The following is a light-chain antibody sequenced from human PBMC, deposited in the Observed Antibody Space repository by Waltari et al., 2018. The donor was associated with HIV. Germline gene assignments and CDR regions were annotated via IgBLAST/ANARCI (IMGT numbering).Light chain of an antibody. J-gene: IGKJ3*01. V-gene: IGKV3-15*01. CDR2: GAS. CDR3: QHYNNWLLT. CDR1: QSVSSN. Sequence: EIVMTQSPATLSVSPGERATLSCRASQSVSSNLAWYKQKPGQAPRLLIYGASTRATGIPARFSGSGSGTEFTLTISSLQSEDFAVYYCQHYNNWLLTFGPGTKVDIK.